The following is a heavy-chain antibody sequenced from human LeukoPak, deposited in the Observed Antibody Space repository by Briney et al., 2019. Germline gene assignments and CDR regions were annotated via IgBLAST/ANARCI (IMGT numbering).Heavy chain of an antibody. Sequence: PGGSLRLSCAASGFTFSNYAMHWVRQAPGKGLEWVAVITNGETNTYYADSVKGRFTISRDNSKNTLYLQLKSLRAEYTAVYYCARDSTYYYASGSSGPHYFDYWGQGTLVTVSS. CDR1: GFTFSNYA. V-gene: IGHV3-30*01. CDR2: ITNGETNT. CDR3: ARDSTYYYASGSSGPHYFDY. J-gene: IGHJ4*02. D-gene: IGHD3-10*01.